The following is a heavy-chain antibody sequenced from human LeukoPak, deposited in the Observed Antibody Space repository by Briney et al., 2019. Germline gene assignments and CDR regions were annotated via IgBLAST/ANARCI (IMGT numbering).Heavy chain of an antibody. CDR3: ARVKRGPRSYFDY. CDR2: ISSSGSTI. Sequence: PGGSLRLSCAASGFTFSDYYMSWIRQAPGKGLEWVSYISSSGSTIYYADSVKGRFTISRDNAKNSLYLQMNSLGAEDTTVYYCARVKRGPRSYFDYWGQGTLVSVSS. J-gene: IGHJ4*02. CDR1: GFTFSDYY. V-gene: IGHV3-11*01. D-gene: IGHD3-10*01.